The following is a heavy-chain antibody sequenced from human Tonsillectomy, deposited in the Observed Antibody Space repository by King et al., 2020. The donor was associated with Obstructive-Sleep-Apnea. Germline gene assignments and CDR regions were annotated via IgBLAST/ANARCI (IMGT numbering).Heavy chain of an antibody. Sequence: VQLVESGGGLVQPGGSLRLSCAASGFTFSNYWIHWVRQAPGKGLVWVSRINSDGSSTSYADSVKGRFTVSRDNAKNTLYLQMNSLRAEDTAVYYCARGAYYDSSNYYYGCWFDPWGQGTLVTVSS. CDR2: INSDGSST. V-gene: IGHV3-74*02. J-gene: IGHJ5*02. CDR1: GFTFSNYW. CDR3: ARGAYYDSSNYYYGCWFDP. D-gene: IGHD3-22*01.